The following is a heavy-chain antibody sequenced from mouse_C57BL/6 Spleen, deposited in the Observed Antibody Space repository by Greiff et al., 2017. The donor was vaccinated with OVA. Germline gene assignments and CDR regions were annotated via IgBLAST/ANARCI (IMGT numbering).Heavy chain of an antibody. CDR1: GYSITSGYY. V-gene: IGHV3-6*01. CDR3: AREGLGRRTYFDY. J-gene: IGHJ2*01. D-gene: IGHD4-1*01. CDR2: ISYDGSN. Sequence: EVQLQESGPGLVKPSQSLSLTCSVTGYSITSGYYWNWIRQFPGNKLEWMGYISYDGSNNYNPSLKNRISITRDTSKNQFFLKLNSVTTEDTATYYCAREGLGRRTYFDYWGQGTTLTVSS.